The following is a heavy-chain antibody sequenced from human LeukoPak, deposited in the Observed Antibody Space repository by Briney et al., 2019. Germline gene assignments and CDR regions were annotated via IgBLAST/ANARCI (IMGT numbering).Heavy chain of an antibody. CDR2: ISSSGSTI. Sequence: GGSLRLSCAASGFTFSDYYMSWIRQAPGKGLEWVSYISSSGSTIYYADSVKGRFTISRDNAKNSLYLQMNSLRAEDTAVYYCARMLELWFGETADAFDIWGQGTMVTVSP. CDR3: ARMLELWFGETADAFDI. J-gene: IGHJ3*02. V-gene: IGHV3-11*04. D-gene: IGHD3-10*01. CDR1: GFTFSDYY.